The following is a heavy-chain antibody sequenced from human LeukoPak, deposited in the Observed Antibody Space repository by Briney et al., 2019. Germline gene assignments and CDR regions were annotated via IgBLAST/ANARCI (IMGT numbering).Heavy chain of an antibody. V-gene: IGHV3-33*01. J-gene: IGHJ4*02. CDR2: IWYDGSNK. Sequence: GGSLRLSCAASGFTFSSYGMHWVRQAPGKGLEWVAVIWYDGSNKYYADSVKGRFTISRDNSKNTLYLQMNSLRAEDTAVYYCARPREYYDSSGYSGFGYWGQGTLVTVSS. D-gene: IGHD3-22*01. CDR1: GFTFSSYG. CDR3: ARPREYYDSSGYSGFGY.